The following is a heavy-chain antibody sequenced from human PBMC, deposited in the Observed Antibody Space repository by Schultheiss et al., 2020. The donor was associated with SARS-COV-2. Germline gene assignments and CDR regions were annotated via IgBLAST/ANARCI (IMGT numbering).Heavy chain of an antibody. D-gene: IGHD4-23*01. CDR1: GFTFSSYG. V-gene: IGHV3-7*01. J-gene: IGHJ4*02. CDR3: ARDPGSELRRNNYFDY. Sequence: GGSLRLSCAASGFTFSSYGMHWVRQAPGKGLEWVANINQDGSEKNYVDPVKGRFTISRDNAKNSLYLQMNSLRAEDTAVYYCARDPGSELRRNNYFDYWGQGTLVTVSS. CDR2: INQDGSEK.